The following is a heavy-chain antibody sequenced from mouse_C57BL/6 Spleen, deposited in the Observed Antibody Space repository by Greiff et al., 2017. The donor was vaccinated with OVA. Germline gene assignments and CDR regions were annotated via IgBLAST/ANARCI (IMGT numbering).Heavy chain of an antibody. V-gene: IGHV1-82*01. CDR1: GYAFSSSW. CDR2: IYPGDGDT. CDR3: AREGIYYYGSSYLYYFDY. J-gene: IGHJ2*01. Sequence: QVQLQQSGPELVKPGASVKISCKASGYAFSSSWMNWVKQRPGKGLEWIGRIYPGDGDTNYNGKFKGKATLTADKSSSTAYMQLSSLTSEDSAVYFCAREGIYYYGSSYLYYFDYWGQGTTLTVSS. D-gene: IGHD1-1*01.